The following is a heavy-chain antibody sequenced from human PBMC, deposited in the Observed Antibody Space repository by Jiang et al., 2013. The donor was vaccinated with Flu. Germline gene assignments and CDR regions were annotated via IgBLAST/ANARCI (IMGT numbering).Heavy chain of an antibody. CDR1: GYTFTSYA. D-gene: IGHD2-8*01. CDR2: INTNTGNP. CDR3: ARVSGCTNGVCYTGEYFRH. Sequence: QSGSELKKPGASVKVSCKASGYTFTSYAMNWVRQAPGQGLEWMGWINTNTGNPTYAQGFTGRFVFSLDTSVSTAYLQICSLKAEDTAVYYCARVSGCTNGVCYTGEYFRHWGQGTLVTVSS. J-gene: IGHJ1*01. V-gene: IGHV7-4-1*01.